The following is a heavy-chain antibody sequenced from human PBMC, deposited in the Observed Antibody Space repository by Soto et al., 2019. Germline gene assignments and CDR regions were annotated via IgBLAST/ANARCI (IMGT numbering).Heavy chain of an antibody. V-gene: IGHV2-5*02. Sequence: QITLKESGPTLVKPTQTLTLTCTFSGFSLSTSGVRVGWIRQPPGKALEWLALIYWDDDKRYSPSLKSRPTIPKDTSKNQVVLTMTNMDPVDTATYYCAHSRWVYCSTTSCPYYFDYWGQGTLVTVSS. CDR2: IYWDDDK. J-gene: IGHJ4*02. CDR1: GFSLSTSGVR. CDR3: AHSRWVYCSTTSCPYYFDY. D-gene: IGHD2-2*01.